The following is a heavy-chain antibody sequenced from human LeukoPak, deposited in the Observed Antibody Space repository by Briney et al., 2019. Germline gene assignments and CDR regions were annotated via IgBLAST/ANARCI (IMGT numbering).Heavy chain of an antibody. CDR1: GFTFSSYA. CDR2: ISSDGSDK. D-gene: IGHD3-10*01. CDR3: ARDQLYYRSSSGSGY. V-gene: IGHV3-30-3*01. J-gene: IGHJ4*02. Sequence: GGSLRLSCAASGFTFSSYAMNWVRQAPGKGLEWVALISSDGSDKYYADSVKGRFTISRDNSKNTLYLQMNSLRAEDTAVYYCARDQLYYRSSSGSGYWGQGTLVTVSS.